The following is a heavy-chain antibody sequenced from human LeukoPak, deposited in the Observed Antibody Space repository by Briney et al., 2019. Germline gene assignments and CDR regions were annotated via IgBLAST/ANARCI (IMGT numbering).Heavy chain of an antibody. CDR2: INPDSGGT. D-gene: IGHD2-2*01. Sequence: ASVTVSCKASGYTFTGYYMHWVRQAPGQGLEWMGWINPDSGGTNYAQKFQGRVTMTRDTSISTAYMELSRLRSDDTAVYYCARDLVGMPGGDFDYWGQGTLVTVSS. CDR3: ARDLVGMPGGDFDY. CDR1: GYTFTGYY. V-gene: IGHV1-2*02. J-gene: IGHJ4*02.